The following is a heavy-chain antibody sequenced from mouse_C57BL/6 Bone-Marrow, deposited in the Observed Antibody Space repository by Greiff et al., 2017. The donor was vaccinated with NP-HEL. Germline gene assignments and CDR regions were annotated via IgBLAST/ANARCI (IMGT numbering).Heavy chain of an antibody. CDR2: IWSGGST. D-gene: IGHD4-1*01. CDR1: GFSLTSYG. CDR3: AKKTGSYYYAMDY. J-gene: IGHJ4*01. Sequence: VQLQESGPGLVQPSQSLSITCTVSGFSLTSYGVHWVRQPPGKGLEWLGVIWSGGSTDYNAAFISRLSISKDNSKSQVFFKMNSLQADDTAIYYCAKKTGSYYYAMDYWGQGTSVTVSS. V-gene: IGHV2-4*01.